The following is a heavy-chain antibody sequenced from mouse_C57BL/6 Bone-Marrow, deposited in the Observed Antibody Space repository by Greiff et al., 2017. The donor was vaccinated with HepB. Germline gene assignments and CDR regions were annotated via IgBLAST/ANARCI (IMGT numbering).Heavy chain of an antibody. CDR3: ARFQFITTVYYFDY. CDR1: GYTFTSYG. Sequence: QVHVKQSGAELARPGASVKLSCKASGYTFTSYGISWVKQRTGQGLEWIGEIYPRSGNTYYNEKFKGKATLTADKSSSTAYMELRSLTSEDSAVYFSARFQFITTVYYFDYWGQGTTLTVSS. V-gene: IGHV1-81*01. CDR2: IYPRSGNT. J-gene: IGHJ2*01. D-gene: IGHD1-1*01.